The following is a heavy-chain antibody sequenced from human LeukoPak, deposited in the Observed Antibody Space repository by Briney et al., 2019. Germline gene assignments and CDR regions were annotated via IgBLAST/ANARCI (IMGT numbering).Heavy chain of an antibody. J-gene: IGHJ6*02. D-gene: IGHD5-12*01. CDR2: IKQDGSEK. CDR1: GFTFSSYW. V-gene: IGHV3-7*01. CDR3: ARDQSGYDNPILIYGMDV. Sequence: GGSLRLSCAASGFTFSSYWMSWVRQAPGKGLKWVANIKQDGSEKYYVDSAKGRFTISRDNAKNSLYLQMNSLRAEDTAVYYCARDQSGYDNPILIYGMDVWGQGTTVTVSS.